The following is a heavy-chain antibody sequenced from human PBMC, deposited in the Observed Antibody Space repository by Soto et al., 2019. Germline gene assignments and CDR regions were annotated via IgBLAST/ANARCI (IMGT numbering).Heavy chain of an antibody. CDR3: AKVGVTTSSAYYYGMDV. CDR1: GFTFSSYA. J-gene: IGHJ6*02. Sequence: PGGSLRLSCAASGFTFSSYAMSWVRQAQGKGLEWVSAISGSGGSTYYADSVKGRFTISRDNSKNTLYLQMNSLRAEDTAVYYCAKVGVTTSSAYYYGMDVWGQGTTVTVSS. D-gene: IGHD4-4*01. V-gene: IGHV3-23*01. CDR2: ISGSGGST.